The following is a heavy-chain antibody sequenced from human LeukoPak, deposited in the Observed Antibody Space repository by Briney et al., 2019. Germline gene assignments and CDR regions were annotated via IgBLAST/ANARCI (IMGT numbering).Heavy chain of an antibody. CDR2: ISYSGST. Sequence: SETLSLTCTVSGYSISSGYYWGWIRQPPGKGLEWIGTISYSGSTYYNPSLKSRVTIFVDTSKNQFSLKLSSVTAADTAVFYCARLTQDYYYYYMGVWGKGTTVTISS. CDR1: GYSISSGYY. J-gene: IGHJ6*03. V-gene: IGHV4-38-2*02. CDR3: ARLTQDYYYYYMGV.